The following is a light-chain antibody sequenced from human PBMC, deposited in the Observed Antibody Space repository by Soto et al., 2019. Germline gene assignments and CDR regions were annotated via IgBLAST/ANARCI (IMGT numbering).Light chain of an antibody. V-gene: IGKV3-20*01. Sequence: EIVLTQSPGTLSLSPGDRATLSCKASQSVADNYLAWYQQKPGQAPRLLIYAASRRAIGIPDTFSGSGSGTDFTLTITRLEPEDFELYYCQQYGHSPRTFGQGTKVDIK. CDR2: AAS. J-gene: IGKJ1*01. CDR1: QSVADNY. CDR3: QQYGHSPRT.